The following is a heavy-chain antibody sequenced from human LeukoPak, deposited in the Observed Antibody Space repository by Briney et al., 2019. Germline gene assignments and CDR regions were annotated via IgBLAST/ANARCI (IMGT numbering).Heavy chain of an antibody. CDR2: IYYSGST. D-gene: IGHD1-26*01. CDR3: ARGRARWELLPFDY. J-gene: IGHJ4*02. V-gene: IGHV4-39*07. Sequence: PSETLSLTCTVSGGSISSSSYYWGWIRQPPGKGLEWIGSIYYSGSTYYNPSLKSRVTISVDTSKNQFSLKLSSVTAADTAVYYCARGRARWELLPFDYWGQGTLVTVSS. CDR1: GGSISSSSYY.